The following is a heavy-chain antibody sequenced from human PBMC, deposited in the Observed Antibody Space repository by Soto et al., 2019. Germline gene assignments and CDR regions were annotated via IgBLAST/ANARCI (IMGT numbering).Heavy chain of an antibody. CDR1: GYTITSNG. Sequence: APVKASCKDSGYTITSNGLSWVRQAPRQGLEWMGWISAYNGNTNYAQKLQGRVTMTTDTSTSTAYMELRSLRSDDTAVYYCARGTIVLMVYTPLYFDLWGRGTLVTVSS. D-gene: IGHD2-8*01. CDR2: ISAYNGNT. CDR3: ARGTIVLMVYTPLYFDL. J-gene: IGHJ2*01. V-gene: IGHV1-18*01.